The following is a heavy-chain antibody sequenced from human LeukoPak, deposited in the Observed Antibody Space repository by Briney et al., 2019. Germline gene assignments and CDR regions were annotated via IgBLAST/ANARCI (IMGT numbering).Heavy chain of an antibody. CDR1: GYTFTSYD. D-gene: IGHD5-24*01. V-gene: IGHV1-8*03. J-gene: IGHJ5*02. Sequence: GASVKVSCKASGYTFTSYDINWVRQATGQGLEWMGWMNPNSGNTGYAQKFQGRVTITRNTSISTAYMELSSLRSEDTAVYYCARGSRKRWLQFHNWFDPWGQGTLVTVSS. CDR3: ARGSRKRWLQFHNWFDP. CDR2: MNPNSGNT.